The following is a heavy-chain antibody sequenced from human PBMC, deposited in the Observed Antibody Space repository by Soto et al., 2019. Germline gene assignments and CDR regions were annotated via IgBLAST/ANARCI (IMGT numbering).Heavy chain of an antibody. CDR2: IFSSGST. CDR3: AREGSYSAYNFAHGIQLWSFDF. J-gene: IGHJ4*02. CDR1: GGSINTFY. V-gene: IGHV4-4*07. Sequence: QVRLQESGPGLLKPSETLSLTCTVSGGSINTFYWGWVRQPAGKGLEWIGRIFSSGSTSFNPSLESRVAMSVDTSKNHFSLNLSSVTAADMAVYYCAREGSYSAYNFAHGIQLWSFDFWGQGALVTVSS. D-gene: IGHD5-12*01.